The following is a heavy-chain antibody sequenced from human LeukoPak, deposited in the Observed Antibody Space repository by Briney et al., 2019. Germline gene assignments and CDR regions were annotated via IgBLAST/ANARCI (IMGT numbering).Heavy chain of an antibody. J-gene: IGHJ6*04. CDR3: ARAIREYYYYYGMDV. D-gene: IGHD5-12*01. V-gene: IGHV4-59*12. Sequence: SETLSLTCTVSGGSISSYYWSWIRQPPGKGLEWIGYIYYSGSTNYNPSLKSRVTISVDTSKNQFSLKLSSVTAADTAVYYCARAIREYYYYYGMDVWGKGTTVTVSS. CDR1: GGSISSYY. CDR2: IYYSGST.